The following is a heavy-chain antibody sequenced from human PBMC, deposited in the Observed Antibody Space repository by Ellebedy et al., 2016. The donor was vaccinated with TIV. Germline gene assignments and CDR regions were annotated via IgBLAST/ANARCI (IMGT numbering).Heavy chain of an antibody. J-gene: IGHJ4*02. CDR1: GDSISGHS. Sequence: GSLRLXCSLSGDSISGHSWSWIRQPPGKGLEWIGDIYYSGSPNSNASLESRVTLSIDRSQNLVSLKLRAMTAADTAVYYCATVPRSGFDYWGQGIVVTVSS. CDR2: IYYSGSP. D-gene: IGHD3-10*01. CDR3: ATVPRSGFDY. V-gene: IGHV4-59*11.